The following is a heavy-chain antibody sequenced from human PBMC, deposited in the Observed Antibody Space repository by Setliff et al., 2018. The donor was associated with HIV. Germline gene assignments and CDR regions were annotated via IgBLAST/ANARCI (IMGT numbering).Heavy chain of an antibody. CDR3: AGAKYYYDTSAYYGSRDWYFDL. J-gene: IGHJ2*01. CDR2: IYYSGDS. CDR1: GGSISSSSYY. D-gene: IGHD3-22*01. V-gene: IGHV4-39*07. Sequence: SETLSLTCTVSGGSISSSSYYWDWIRQPPGKGLEWIATIYYSGDSHYNPSLKSRVTISVDTSKNQFSLKLNSVTSADTAVYYCAGAKYYYDTSAYYGSRDWYFDLWGRGTLVTVSS.